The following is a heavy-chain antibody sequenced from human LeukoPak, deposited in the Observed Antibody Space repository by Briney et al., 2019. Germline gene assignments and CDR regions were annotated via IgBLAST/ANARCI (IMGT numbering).Heavy chain of an antibody. CDR2: ISGGST. CDR3: ARENCGSTDCDLDF. Sequence: GGSLRLSCTASGFTVSSNEMSWVRPAPGKGLEWVSSISGGSTYYAHSRKGRFTISRDNSKNTLHLQMNSLRAEDTAVYFCARENCGSTDCDLDFWGQGTLVIVSS. D-gene: IGHD2-2*01. V-gene: IGHV3-38-3*01. J-gene: IGHJ4*02. CDR1: GFTVSSNE.